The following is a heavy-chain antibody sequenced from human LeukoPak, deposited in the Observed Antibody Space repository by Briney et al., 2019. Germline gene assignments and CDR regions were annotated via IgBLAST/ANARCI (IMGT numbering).Heavy chain of an antibody. D-gene: IGHD3-22*01. V-gene: IGHV3-30-3*01. J-gene: IGHJ4*02. Sequence: GGSLRLSRAASGFTFSSYAMHWVRQAPGKGLEWVAVISYDGSNKYYADSVKGRFTISRDNSKNTLYLQMNSLRAEDTAVYYCASDSSGYYYGNFDYWGQGTLVTVSS. CDR2: ISYDGSNK. CDR1: GFTFSSYA. CDR3: ASDSSGYYYGNFDY.